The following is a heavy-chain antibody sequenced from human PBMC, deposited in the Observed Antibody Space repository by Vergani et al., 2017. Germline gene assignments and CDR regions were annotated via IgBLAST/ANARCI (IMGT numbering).Heavy chain of an antibody. D-gene: IGHD3-9*01. Sequence: VQLVESGGGLVQPGGYLRLSCAASGFTFSSYAMHWVRQAPGKGLEYVSAISSNGGSTYYANSVKGRFTISRDNSKNTLYLQMGSLRAEDMAVYYCARGDIVTGDRDAFDIWGQGTMVTVSS. CDR2: ISSNGGST. CDR1: GFTFSSYA. J-gene: IGHJ3*02. V-gene: IGHV3-64*01. CDR3: ARGDIVTGDRDAFDI.